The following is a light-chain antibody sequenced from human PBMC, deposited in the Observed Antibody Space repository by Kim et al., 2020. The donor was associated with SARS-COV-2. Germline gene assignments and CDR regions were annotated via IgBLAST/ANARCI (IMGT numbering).Light chain of an antibody. CDR2: EDN. V-gene: IGLV6-57*03. CDR3: QSYDNNYRAV. Sequence: KPVTTSRTRSSDKIGSAYVQWYQQRPGSAPTTVIYEDNQRPSGVPDRFSGSIDRSSNAASLTISGLKSEDEADYYCQSYDNNYRAVFGGGTQLTVL. CDR1: SDKIGSAY. J-gene: IGLJ2*01.